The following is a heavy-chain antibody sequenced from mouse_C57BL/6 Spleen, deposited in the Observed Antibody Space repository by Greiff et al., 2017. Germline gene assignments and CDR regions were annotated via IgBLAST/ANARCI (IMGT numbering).Heavy chain of an antibody. Sequence: EVKLEESGGGLVQPGGSMKLSCAASGFTFSDAWMDWVRQSPEKGLEWVAEIRNKANNHATYYAESVKGRFTISRDDSKSSVYLQMNSLRAEDTGIYYCTRNWAYWYFDVWGTGTTVTVSS. J-gene: IGHJ1*03. CDR3: TRNWAYWYFDV. V-gene: IGHV6-6*01. CDR1: GFTFSDAW. CDR2: IRNKANNHAT. D-gene: IGHD4-1*01.